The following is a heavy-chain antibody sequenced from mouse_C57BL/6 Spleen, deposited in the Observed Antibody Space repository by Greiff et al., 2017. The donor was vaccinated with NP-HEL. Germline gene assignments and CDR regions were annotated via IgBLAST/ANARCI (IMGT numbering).Heavy chain of an antibody. D-gene: IGHD1-1*01. CDR3: ASLYYYGSSYAMDY. J-gene: IGHJ4*01. V-gene: IGHV5-4*03. CDR2: ISDGGSYT. Sequence: EVKLVESGGGLVKPGGSLKLSCAASGFTFSSYAMSWVRQTPEKRLEWVATISDGGSYTYYPDNVKGRFTISRDNAKNNLYLQMSHLKSEDTAMYYCASLYYYGSSYAMDYWGQGTSVTVSS. CDR1: GFTFSSYA.